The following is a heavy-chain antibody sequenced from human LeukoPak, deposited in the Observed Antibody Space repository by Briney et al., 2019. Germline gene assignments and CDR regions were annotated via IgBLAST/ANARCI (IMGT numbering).Heavy chain of an antibody. CDR3: VRGRLYVTGEQPHFFDY. J-gene: IGHJ4*02. Sequence: SETLSLTCTVSGGSISSGDYYWSWIRQPPGKGLEWIGYIYYSGSTYYNPSLKSRVTISVDTSKNQFSLQLSSVALEDTAVYYCVRGRLYVTGEQPHFFDYWGQGILVTVSS. CDR1: GGSISSGDYY. CDR2: IYYSGST. D-gene: IGHD7-27*01. V-gene: IGHV4-30-4*01.